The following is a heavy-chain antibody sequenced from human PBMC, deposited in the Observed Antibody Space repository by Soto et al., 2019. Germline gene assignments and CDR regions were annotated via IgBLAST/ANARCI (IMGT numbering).Heavy chain of an antibody. CDR1: GFTVSSNY. D-gene: IGHD3-3*01. CDR2: IYSGGST. Sequence: GGSLRLSCAASGFTVSSNYMSWVRQAPGKGLEWVSVIYSGGSTYYADSVKGRFTISRDNSKNTLYLQMNSLRAEDTAVYYCARGESYYDFWSGYNYYYGMDVWGQGTTVTVSS. V-gene: IGHV3-66*01. CDR3: ARGESYYDFWSGYNYYYGMDV. J-gene: IGHJ6*02.